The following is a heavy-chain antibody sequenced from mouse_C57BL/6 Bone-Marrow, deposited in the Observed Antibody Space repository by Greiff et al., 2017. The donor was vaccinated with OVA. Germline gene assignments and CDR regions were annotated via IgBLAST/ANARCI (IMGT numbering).Heavy chain of an antibody. V-gene: IGHV1-31*01. Sequence: VQLKQSGAELMKPGASVKLSCKASGYSFTGYYMHWVKQSHGNILDWIGYIYPYNGVSSYNQKFKGKATLTVDKSSSTAYMELRSLTSEDSAVYYCARLGLRPWYFDVWGTGTTVTVSS. CDR2: IYPYNGVS. CDR1: GYSFTGYY. J-gene: IGHJ1*03. CDR3: ARLGLRPWYFDV. D-gene: IGHD2-4*01.